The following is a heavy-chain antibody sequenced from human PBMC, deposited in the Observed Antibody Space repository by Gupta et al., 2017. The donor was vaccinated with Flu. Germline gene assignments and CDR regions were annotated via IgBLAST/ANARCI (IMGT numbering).Heavy chain of an antibody. Sequence: QVQLVQSGAEVKKPGASVKVSCRASGYTFTDYYIHWVRLAPGRGLEWMGWLNPKSGGTTYAQKFQGWVTMTWDTPISTVYLELSRLKSDDTAVYFCARESGAHSPMVIRQNDVFDIWGQGTMVTVSS. CDR3: ARESGAHSPMVIRQNDVFDI. CDR2: LNPKSGGT. V-gene: IGHV1-2*04. J-gene: IGHJ3*02. CDR1: GYTFTDYY. D-gene: IGHD5-18*01.